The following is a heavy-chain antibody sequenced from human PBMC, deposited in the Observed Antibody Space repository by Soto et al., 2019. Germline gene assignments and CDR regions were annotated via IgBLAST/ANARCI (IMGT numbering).Heavy chain of an antibody. CDR1: GGSISSSSYY. Sequence: PSETLSLTCSVCGGSISSSSYYWGWIRQPPGKGLEWIGSIYYSGSTYYNPSLKSRVTISVDTSKNQFSLRVTSVTAADTAVYYCARSITLVRGFIITTYYYDGMDVWGQGTTVTVSS. CDR3: ARSITLVRGFIITTYYYDGMDV. J-gene: IGHJ6*02. V-gene: IGHV4-39*01. D-gene: IGHD3-10*01. CDR2: IYYSGST.